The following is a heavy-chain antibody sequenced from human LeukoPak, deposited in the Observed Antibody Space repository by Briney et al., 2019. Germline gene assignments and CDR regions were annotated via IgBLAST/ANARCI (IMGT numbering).Heavy chain of an antibody. D-gene: IGHD6-19*01. CDR1: GYTFTSYG. CDR2: ISADNGFT. Sequence: VASVKVSCTASGYTFTSYGINWVRQAPGQGLEWMGWISADNGFTASAQNLQGRVTMTTDTSTNTAYMELRSLRSDDTAVYYCANLAGVVAGLDPWGQGTLVTVSS. V-gene: IGHV1-18*01. J-gene: IGHJ5*02. CDR3: ANLAGVVAGLDP.